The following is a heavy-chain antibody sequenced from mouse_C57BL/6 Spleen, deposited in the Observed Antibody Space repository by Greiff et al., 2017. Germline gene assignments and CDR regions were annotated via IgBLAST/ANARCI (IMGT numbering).Heavy chain of an antibody. CDR2: ISYDGSN. J-gene: IGHJ2*01. CDR1: GYSITSGYY. Sequence: EVQLQQSGPGLVKPSQSLSLTCSVTGYSITSGYYWNWIRQFPGNKLEWMGYISYDGSNNYNPSLKNRISITRDTSKNQFFLKLNSVTTEDTATYYCAREGYYVDYWGQGTTLTVSS. V-gene: IGHV3-6*01. CDR3: AREGYYVDY.